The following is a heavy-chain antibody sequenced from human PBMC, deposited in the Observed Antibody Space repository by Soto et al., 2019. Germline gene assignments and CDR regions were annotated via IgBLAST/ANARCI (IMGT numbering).Heavy chain of an antibody. J-gene: IGHJ4*02. CDR1: GAPTNSGGYY. CDR2: IYFTGNT. CDR3: GSGDAWGVLLAY. D-gene: IGHD1-26*01. Sequence: SETLSLTCTVSGAPTNSGGYYWNWVRLLPGRGLEWIGHIYFTGNTYYNPSLESRVTISLDTPPNQFSLELNSVPAADTAVCYCGSGDAWGVLLAYWGQGALVTVSS. V-gene: IGHV4-31*03.